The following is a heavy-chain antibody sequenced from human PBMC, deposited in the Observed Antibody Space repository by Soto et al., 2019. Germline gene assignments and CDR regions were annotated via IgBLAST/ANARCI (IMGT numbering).Heavy chain of an antibody. Sequence: SETLSLTCTVSGDSINNFYWNWVRQSPGRGLEWIGYIYITGITNYNPSLKSRVTMSVDTSKNQISLRLTSVNSPDTAVYYCARVLRAAGHQSRVDYYYGMDVWGQGTTVTVSS. CDR2: IYITGIT. D-gene: IGHD6-13*01. J-gene: IGHJ6*02. V-gene: IGHV4-4*08. CDR1: GDSINNFY. CDR3: ARVLRAAGHQSRVDYYYGMDV.